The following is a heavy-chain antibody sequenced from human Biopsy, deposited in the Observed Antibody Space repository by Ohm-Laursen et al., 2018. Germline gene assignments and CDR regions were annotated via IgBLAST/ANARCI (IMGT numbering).Heavy chain of an antibody. CDR1: GFTVSDNH. V-gene: IGHV3-53*01. CDR3: ARGPGKLWSGYYT. D-gene: IGHD3-3*01. CDR2: IYSDGNT. J-gene: IGHJ5*02. Sequence: SLRLSCSDSGFTVSDNHISWIRQAPGKGLQWVSLIYSDGNTYYADSVKGRFTISRDIPRNTLYLQMNSLRAEDTAVYYCARGPGKLWSGYYTWGQGSLVSVSS.